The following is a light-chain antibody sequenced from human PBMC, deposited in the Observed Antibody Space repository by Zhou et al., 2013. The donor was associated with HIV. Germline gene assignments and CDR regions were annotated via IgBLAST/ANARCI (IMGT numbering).Light chain of an antibody. CDR3: QEYATLAGT. CDR2: GAS. CDR1: QSVSSSY. Sequence: EIVLTQSPGTLSLSPGERATLSCRASQSVSSSYLAWYQQKPGQAPRLLIYGASSRATGIPDRFSGRGSGTDFTLTISRLEPEDFAVYYCQEYATLAGTFGPGTKVDIQ. J-gene: IGKJ3*01. V-gene: IGKV3-20*01.